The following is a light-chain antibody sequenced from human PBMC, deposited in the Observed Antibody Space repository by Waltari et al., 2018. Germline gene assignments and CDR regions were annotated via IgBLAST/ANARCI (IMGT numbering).Light chain of an antibody. V-gene: IGLV2-14*01. CDR3: SSYTSSSTRV. CDR2: DVS. J-gene: IGLJ3*02. CDR1: SSEVGCYHY. Sequence: QSALTQPASVSGSPGQSITISCTGTSSEVGCYHYVSWYQQHPGKAPKLMIYDVSKRPSGVSNRFSGSKSGNTASLTISGLQAEDEADYYCSSYTSSSTRVFGGGTKLTVL.